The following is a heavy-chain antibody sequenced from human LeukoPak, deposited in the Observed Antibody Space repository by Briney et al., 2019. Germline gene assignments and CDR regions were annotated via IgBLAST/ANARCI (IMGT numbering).Heavy chain of an antibody. CDR3: AKVSGGGLYYDGMDV. J-gene: IGHJ6*02. CDR2: ISGSGGTT. CDR1: GFTFSIYS. D-gene: IGHD1-14*01. V-gene: IGHV3-23*01. Sequence: GGSLRLSCAASGFTFSIYSMNWVRQAPGKGLEWVSVISGSGGTTYYADSVKGRFTISRDSSKNTLYLQMNSLRAEDTAVYYCAKVSGGGLYYDGMDVWGQGTTVTVSS.